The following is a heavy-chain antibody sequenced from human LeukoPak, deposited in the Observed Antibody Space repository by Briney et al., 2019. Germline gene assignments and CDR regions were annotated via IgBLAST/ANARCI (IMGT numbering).Heavy chain of an antibody. CDR2: IYYSGST. CDR1: GXSISSYY. CDR3: ARTSYGDYGATNWFDP. J-gene: IGHJ5*02. V-gene: IGHV4-59*01. Sequence: TSETLSLTCTVSGXSISSYYWSWIRQPPGKGLEWIVYIYYSGSTNYNPSLKSRVTISVDTSKNQFSLKLSSVTAADTAVYYCARTSYGDYGATNWFDPWGQGTLVTVSS. D-gene: IGHD4-17*01.